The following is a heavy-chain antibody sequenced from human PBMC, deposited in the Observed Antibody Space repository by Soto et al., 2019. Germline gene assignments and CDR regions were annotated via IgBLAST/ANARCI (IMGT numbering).Heavy chain of an antibody. CDR3: ANLGYDPDYYYYYGMDV. CDR2: ISGSGGST. Sequence: EVQLLESGGGLVQPGGSLRLSCAASGFTFSSYAMSWVRQAPGKGLEWVSAISGSGGSTYYADSVKGRFTISRDNSKNTLYLQMNSLRAEDTAVYYCANLGYDPDYYYYYGMDVWGQGTTVTVSS. J-gene: IGHJ6*02. V-gene: IGHV3-23*01. D-gene: IGHD3-3*01. CDR1: GFTFSSYA.